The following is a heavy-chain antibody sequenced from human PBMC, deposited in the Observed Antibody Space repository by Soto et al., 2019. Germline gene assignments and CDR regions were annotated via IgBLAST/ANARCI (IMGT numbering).Heavy chain of an antibody. CDR3: ARVATSYVPPAY. CDR1: GGSISSGGYS. Sequence: SETLSLTCTVSGGSISSGGYSWSWIRQPPGKGLEWIGYIYHSGSTYYNPSLKSRVTISVDRSKNQFSLKLSSLTAADTAVYYCARVATSYVPPAYWGQGTLVTVSS. V-gene: IGHV4-30-2*01. CDR2: IYHSGST. J-gene: IGHJ4*02. D-gene: IGHD2-2*01.